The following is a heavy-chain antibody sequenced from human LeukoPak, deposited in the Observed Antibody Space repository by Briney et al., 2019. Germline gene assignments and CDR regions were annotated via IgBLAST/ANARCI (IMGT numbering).Heavy chain of an antibody. V-gene: IGHV3-30-3*01. J-gene: IGHJ4*02. CDR1: GFTFSDYY. CDR3: ARSPSTVTSLNYFHY. Sequence: PGGSLRLSCAVSGFTFSDYYMSWIRQAPGKGLEWVAIISYDGIDKYYADSVKGRFTISRDNSKNTLYLQMNSLRAEDTAVYYCARSPSTVTSLNYFHYWGQGTLVTVSS. CDR2: ISYDGIDK. D-gene: IGHD4-17*01.